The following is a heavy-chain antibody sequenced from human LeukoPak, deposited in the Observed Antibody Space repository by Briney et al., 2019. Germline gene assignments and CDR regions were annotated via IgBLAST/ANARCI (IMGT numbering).Heavy chain of an antibody. CDR3: VRDTENIGYDAFEF. V-gene: IGHV3-7*01. CDR1: GFTLSSYW. J-gene: IGHJ5*01. Sequence: GGSLRLSCAASGFTLSSYWMSWVRQAPGKGLEWVANIKQDGSEKYYVDAVKGRFTISRDNAKNSLYLQMNSLRAEDTAVYYCVRDTENIGYDAFEFWGHGTLVTVSS. CDR2: IKQDGSEK. D-gene: IGHD2/OR15-2a*01.